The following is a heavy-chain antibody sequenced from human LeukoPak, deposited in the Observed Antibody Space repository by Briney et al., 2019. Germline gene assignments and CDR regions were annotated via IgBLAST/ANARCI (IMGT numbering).Heavy chain of an antibody. Sequence: SVKVSCKASGYTFTRYGITWVRQAPGQGLEWMGWISAYNGDTKYAQKLQGRVTMTTDTSTSTAYMELRSLRSDDTAVYYCARDPSNSSGWYIFFDLWGEGTLVAVSS. CDR2: ISAYNGDT. V-gene: IGHV1-18*01. CDR3: ARDPSNSSGWYIFFDL. CDR1: GYTFTRYG. D-gene: IGHD6-19*01. J-gene: IGHJ4*02.